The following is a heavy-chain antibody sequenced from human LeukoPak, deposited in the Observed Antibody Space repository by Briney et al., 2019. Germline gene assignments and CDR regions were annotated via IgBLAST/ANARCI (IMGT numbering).Heavy chain of an antibody. CDR2: IYTSGST. V-gene: IGHV4-4*09. CDR3: ASGIAARSSPWYFDL. CDR1: GGSISSYY. D-gene: IGHD6-6*01. Sequence: PSETLSLTCTVSGGSISSYYWSWIRQPPGKGLEWIGYIYTSGSTNYNPSLKSRVTISVDTSKNQFSLKLSSVTAADTAVYYCASGIAARSSPWYFDLWGQGTPVTVSS. J-gene: IGHJ2*01.